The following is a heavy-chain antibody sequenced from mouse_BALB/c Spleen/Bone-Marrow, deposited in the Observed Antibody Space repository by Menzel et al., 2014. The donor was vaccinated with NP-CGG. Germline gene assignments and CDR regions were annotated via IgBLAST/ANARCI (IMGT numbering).Heavy chain of an antibody. Sequence: EVMLVESGGCLVKPGGSLKLSCAASGFTFSSYTMSWVRQTPEKRLEWVATISSGGSYTYYPDSVKGRFTISRDNAKNTLYLQMSSLKSEDTAMYYCTREDTNWDFDYWGQGTTLTVSS. CDR3: TREDTNWDFDY. D-gene: IGHD4-1*01. CDR1: GFTFSSYT. CDR2: ISSGGSYT. J-gene: IGHJ2*01. V-gene: IGHV5-6-4*01.